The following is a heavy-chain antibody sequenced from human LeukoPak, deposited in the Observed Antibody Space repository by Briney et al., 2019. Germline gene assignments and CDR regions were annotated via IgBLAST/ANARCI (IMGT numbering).Heavy chain of an antibody. D-gene: IGHD3-9*01. V-gene: IGHV1-8*01. J-gene: IGHJ4*02. Sequence: PSVKLSGKASGYPFTSYDINWGRRASGHGLEWMGWMNPNSGNTGYAQKCPGRGAMTRNTSVSTAYMELSSLRSEATAVYYCARTVLRYFRKPWGYWGQGTLVTVSS. CDR1: GYPFTSYD. CDR3: ARTVLRYFRKPWGY. CDR2: MNPNSGNT.